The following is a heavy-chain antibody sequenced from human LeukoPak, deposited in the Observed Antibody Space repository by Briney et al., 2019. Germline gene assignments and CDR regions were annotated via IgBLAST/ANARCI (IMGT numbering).Heavy chain of an antibody. CDR3: ARGRPANKLRYFARGFDI. D-gene: IGHD3-9*01. CDR1: GGSFSGYY. V-gene: IGHV4-34*01. Sequence: SSETLSLTCAVYGGSFSGYYWSWIRQPPGKGLEWIGEINHSGSTNYNPSLKSRVTISVDTSKNQFSLKLSSVTAADTAVYYCARGRPANKLRYFARGFDIWGQGTMVTVSS. CDR2: INHSGST. J-gene: IGHJ3*02.